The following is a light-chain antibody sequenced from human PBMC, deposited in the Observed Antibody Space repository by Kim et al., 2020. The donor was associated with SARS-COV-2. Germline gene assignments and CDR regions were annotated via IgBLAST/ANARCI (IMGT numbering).Light chain of an antibody. J-gene: IGLJ3*02. Sequence: QPVLTQSSSASASLGSSVKLTCTLSSGHNSYIIAWHQQQPGKAPRYLMRLERSGGYNKGTGIPDRFSGSSSGADYYLTISNLQSEDEADYYCETWDTNTRVFGGGTQLTVL. CDR3: ETWDTNTRV. CDR1: SGHNSYI. CDR2: LERSGGY. V-gene: IGLV4-60*03.